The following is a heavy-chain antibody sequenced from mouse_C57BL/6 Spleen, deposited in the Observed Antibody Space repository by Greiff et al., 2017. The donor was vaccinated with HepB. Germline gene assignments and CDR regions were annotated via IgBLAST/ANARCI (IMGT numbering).Heavy chain of an antibody. Sequence: QVQLQQPGAELVMPGASVKLSCKASGYTFTSYWMHWVKQRPGQGLEWIGEIDPSDSYTNYNQKFKGKSTLTVDKSSSTAYMQLSSLTSEDSAVYYCARSGSSSYFDYWGQGTTLTVSS. V-gene: IGHV1-69*01. J-gene: IGHJ2*01. CDR1: GYTFTSYW. CDR3: ARSGSSSYFDY. D-gene: IGHD1-1*01. CDR2: IDPSDSYT.